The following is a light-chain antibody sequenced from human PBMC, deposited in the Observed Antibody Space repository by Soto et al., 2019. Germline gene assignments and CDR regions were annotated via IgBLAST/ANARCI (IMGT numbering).Light chain of an antibody. CDR1: QSVSSNY. CDR2: GAS. J-gene: IGKJ1*01. V-gene: IGKV3-20*01. Sequence: EIVLTQSPVTLSLSPGQRDTLSCRASQSVSSNYLAWYQQKPGQAPRLLIYGASTRATGIPDRFSGSGSGTDFTLTISRLEPEDSAVYYCQQYGSSPTWTFGQGTKVDI. CDR3: QQYGSSPTWT.